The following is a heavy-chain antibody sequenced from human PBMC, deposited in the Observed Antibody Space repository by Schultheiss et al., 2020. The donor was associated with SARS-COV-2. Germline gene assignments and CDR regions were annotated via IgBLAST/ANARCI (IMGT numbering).Heavy chain of an antibody. D-gene: IGHD6-25*01. V-gene: IGHV4-31*03. CDR2: IYYSGST. CDR1: GGSISSGGYY. CDR3: ARDGIAAVRGFDY. Sequence: SQTLSLTCTVSGGSISSGGYYWSWIRQHPGKGLEWIGYIYYSGSTYYNPSLKSRVTISVDTSKNQFSLKLSSVTAADTAVYYCARDGIAAVRGFDYWGQGTLVTVSS. J-gene: IGHJ4*02.